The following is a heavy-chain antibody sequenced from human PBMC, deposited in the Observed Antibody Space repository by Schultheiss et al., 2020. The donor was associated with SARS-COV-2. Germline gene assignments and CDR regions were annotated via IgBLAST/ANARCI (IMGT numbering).Heavy chain of an antibody. CDR3: AREKKGSGSVDY. Sequence: GGSLRLSCSASGFTLSIYHINWVRQAPGQGLEWVSYISSDGRSIHYADAVKGRFTISRDSAKNSLHLQMDNLRAEDTAVYYCAREKKGSGSVDYWGQGTLVTVSS. V-gene: IGHV3-48*01. J-gene: IGHJ4*02. CDR2: ISSDGRSI. CDR1: GFTLSIYH. D-gene: IGHD6-19*01.